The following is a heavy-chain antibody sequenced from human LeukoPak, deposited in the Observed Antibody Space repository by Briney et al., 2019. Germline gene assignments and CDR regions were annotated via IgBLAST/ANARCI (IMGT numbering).Heavy chain of an antibody. D-gene: IGHD4-11*01. V-gene: IGHV3-30*04. CDR3: ARAPRLHLLYGMDV. J-gene: IGHJ6*02. CDR2: ISYDGSNK. CDR1: GFTFSSYA. Sequence: GGSLRLSCAASGFTFSSYAMHWVRQAPGKGLEWVAVISYDGSNKYYADSVKGRFTISRDNSKSTLYLQMNSLRAEDTAVYYCARAPRLHLLYGMDVWGQGTTVTVSS.